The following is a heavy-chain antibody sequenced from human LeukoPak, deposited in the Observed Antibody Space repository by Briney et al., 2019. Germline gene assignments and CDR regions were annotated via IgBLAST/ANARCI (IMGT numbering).Heavy chain of an antibody. D-gene: IGHD3-16*02. CDR3: ARDGSWGSYRYAYYFDY. Sequence: PGGSLRLSCAASGFTFSSYAMHWVCQAPGKGLEWVAVISYDGSNKYYADSVKGRFTISRDNSKNTLYLQMNSLRAEDTAVYYCARDGSWGSYRYAYYFDYWGQGTLVTVSS. CDR1: GFTFSSYA. J-gene: IGHJ4*02. CDR2: ISYDGSNK. V-gene: IGHV3-30*04.